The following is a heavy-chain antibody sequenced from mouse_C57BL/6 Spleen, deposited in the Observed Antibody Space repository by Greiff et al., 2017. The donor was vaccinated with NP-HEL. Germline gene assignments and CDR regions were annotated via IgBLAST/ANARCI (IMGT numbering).Heavy chain of an antibody. CDR1: GFTFSDYG. CDR3: ARQGYHYYDAMDY. J-gene: IGHJ4*01. V-gene: IGHV5-17*01. CDR2: ISSGSSTI. D-gene: IGHD2-4*01. Sequence: EVMLVESGGGLVKPGGSLKLSCAASGFTFSDYGMHWVRQAPEKGLEWVAYISSGSSTIYYADTVKGRFTISRDNAKNTLFLQMTSLRSEDTAMYYCARQGYHYYDAMDYWGQGTSVTVSS.